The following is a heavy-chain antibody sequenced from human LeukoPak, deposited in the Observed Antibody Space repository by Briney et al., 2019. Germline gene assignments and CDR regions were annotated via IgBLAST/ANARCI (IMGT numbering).Heavy chain of an antibody. J-gene: IGHJ4*02. CDR2: IYYSGST. CDR3: ARTSIVVVVAAWGTSSYYFDY. CDR1: GGSISSGGYY. V-gene: IGHV4-31*03. Sequence: SETLSLTCTVSGGSISSGGYYWSWIRQRPGKGLEWIGYIYYSGSTYYNPSLKSRVTISVDTSKNQFSLKLSSVTAADTAVYYCARTSIVVVVAAWGTSSYYFDYWGQGTLVTVSS. D-gene: IGHD2-15*01.